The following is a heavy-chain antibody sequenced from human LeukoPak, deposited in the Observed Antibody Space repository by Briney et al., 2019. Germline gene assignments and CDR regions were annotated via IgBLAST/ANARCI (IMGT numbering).Heavy chain of an antibody. CDR3: ARHYYGSGSYDY. CDR2: ISSSSSYT. J-gene: IGHJ4*02. D-gene: IGHD3-10*01. Sequence: PGGSLRLSCAASGFTFSDYYMSWIRQAPGKGLEWVSYISSSSSYTNYADSVKGRFTISRDTAKNSLYLQMNSLRAEDTAVYYCARHYYGSGSYDYWGQGTLVTVSS. V-gene: IGHV3-11*06. CDR1: GFTFSDYY.